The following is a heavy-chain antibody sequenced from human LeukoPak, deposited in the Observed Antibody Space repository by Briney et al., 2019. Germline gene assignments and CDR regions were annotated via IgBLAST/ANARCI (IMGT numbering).Heavy chain of an antibody. CDR1: GFTFSSYA. D-gene: IGHD4-23*01. Sequence: GGSLRLSCAVSGFTFSSYAMSWVRQAPGKGLEWVSVIYSGGSTYYADSVKGRFTISRDNSKNTLYLQMNSLRVEDTAVYYCARGPVGDAFDIWGQGTMVTVSS. J-gene: IGHJ3*02. CDR2: IYSGGST. V-gene: IGHV3-66*01. CDR3: ARGPVGDAFDI.